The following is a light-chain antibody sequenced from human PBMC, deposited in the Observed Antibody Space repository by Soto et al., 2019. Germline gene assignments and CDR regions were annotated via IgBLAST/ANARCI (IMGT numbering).Light chain of an antibody. V-gene: IGKV3-15*01. CDR2: GAS. CDR3: QQYNNWLIT. Sequence: EILFTQSPATLSLSPGESATLSCRASQSISSNLAWYQHKPGQAPRLLIYGASTRDTGIPASFSGSGSGTEFTLTISRLQSEDFAVYYCQQYNNWLITFGQGTRLEIK. J-gene: IGKJ5*01. CDR1: QSISSN.